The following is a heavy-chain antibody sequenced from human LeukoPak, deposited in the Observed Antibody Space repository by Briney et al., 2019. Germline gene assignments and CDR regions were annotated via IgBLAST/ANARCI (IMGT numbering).Heavy chain of an antibody. CDR1: GFTFSNAW. CDR2: ISSGGSSA. J-gene: IGHJ4*02. V-gene: IGHV3-23*01. CDR3: AKVDQGELLGWGLFDY. Sequence: PGGSLRLSCAASGFTFSNAWMSWVRQAPGKGLEWVSTISSGGSSAYSADSVKGRFTISRDNSKNTLFLQMNSLRAEDTAVYYCAKVDQGELLGWGLFDYWGQGTLVSVSS. D-gene: IGHD1-26*01.